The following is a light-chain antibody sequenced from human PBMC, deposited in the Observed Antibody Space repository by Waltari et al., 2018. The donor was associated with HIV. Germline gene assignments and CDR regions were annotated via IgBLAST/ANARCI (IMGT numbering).Light chain of an antibody. CDR1: SGYSNSK. CDR3: GADHGSGSNWV. V-gene: IGLV9-49*01. CDR2: VGTGGIVG. Sequence: QPVLTQPPSASASLGASVTLTCPLSSGYSNSKVDWYQQRPGQGPRFVRRVGTGGIVGSEGDGIPDRLSFLGSGLNRYLTINSIQEEDESDYYCGADHGSGSNWVFGGGTKLTVL. J-gene: IGLJ2*01.